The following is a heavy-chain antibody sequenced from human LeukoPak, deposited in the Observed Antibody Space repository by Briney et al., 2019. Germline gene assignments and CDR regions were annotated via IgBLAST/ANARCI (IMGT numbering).Heavy chain of an antibody. CDR3: ARDRGYSNYYDY. J-gene: IGHJ4*02. D-gene: IGHD5-12*01. Sequence: PGGSLRLSCAVSGFTFSSYSMTWVRQTPGKGLEWVSYISKTSDTRDYADSVKGRFTISRDNDKNSLSLQMNSLRDEDTAVYYCARDRGYSNYYDYWGQGTLVTVSS. V-gene: IGHV3-48*02. CDR1: GFTFSSYS. CDR2: ISKTSDTR.